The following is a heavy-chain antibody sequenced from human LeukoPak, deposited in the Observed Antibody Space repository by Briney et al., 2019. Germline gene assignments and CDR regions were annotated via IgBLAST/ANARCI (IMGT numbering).Heavy chain of an antibody. Sequence: ASVKVSCKASGGTFSSYAISWVRQAPGQGLEWMGGIIPIFGTANYAQKFQGRVTITADESTSTAYMELSSLRSEDTAVYYCARDREGAARRSYYYYYMDVWGKGTTVTVSS. D-gene: IGHD6-6*01. CDR3: ARDREGAARRSYYYYYMDV. CDR1: GGTFSSYA. CDR2: IIPIFGTA. V-gene: IGHV1-69*13. J-gene: IGHJ6*03.